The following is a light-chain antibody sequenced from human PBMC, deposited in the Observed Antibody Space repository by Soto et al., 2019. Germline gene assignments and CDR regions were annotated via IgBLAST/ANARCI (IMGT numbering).Light chain of an antibody. CDR2: EVT. V-gene: IGLV2-8*01. CDR3: SSYAASNNFYFV. Sequence: QSALTQPPSASGSPGQSVTISCTGTSDVGGYNYVSWYQQYPGRAPKLMIYEVTKRPSGVPDRFSGSKSGNTASLTVSGLQAEDEADYYCSSYAASNNFYFVFGGGTQLTVL. J-gene: IGLJ3*02. CDR1: SDVGGYNY.